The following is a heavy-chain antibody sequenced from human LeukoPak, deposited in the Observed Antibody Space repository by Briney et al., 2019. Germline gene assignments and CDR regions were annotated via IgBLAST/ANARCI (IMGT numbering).Heavy chain of an antibody. Sequence: GGSLRLSCAASGFTFSSYAMSWVRQAPGKGLEWVPAISGSGGSTYYADSVKGRFTISRDNSKNTLYLQMNSLRAEDTAVYYCAGTVTTRSEYFQHWGQGTLVTVSS. CDR3: AGTVTTRSEYFQH. D-gene: IGHD4-17*01. CDR2: ISGSGGST. V-gene: IGHV3-23*01. J-gene: IGHJ1*01. CDR1: GFTFSSYA.